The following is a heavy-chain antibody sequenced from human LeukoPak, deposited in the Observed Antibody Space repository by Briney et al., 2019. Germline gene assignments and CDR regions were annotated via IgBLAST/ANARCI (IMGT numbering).Heavy chain of an antibody. D-gene: IGHD6-6*01. CDR2: ISGSGGST. J-gene: IGHJ6*02. Sequence: GSLRLSCAASGFTFSSYAMSWVRQAPGKGVEWVSAISGSGGSTYYADSVKGGLTISRENSKKTLYMQMNSLRAEDTAVYYCAKDRVGAALFSSYYGIDVWGQGTTVSVSS. CDR3: AKDRVGAALFSSYYGIDV. V-gene: IGHV3-23*01. CDR1: GFTFSSYA.